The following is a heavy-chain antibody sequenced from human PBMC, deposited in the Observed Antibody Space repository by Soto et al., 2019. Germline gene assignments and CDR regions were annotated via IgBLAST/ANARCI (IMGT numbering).Heavy chain of an antibody. D-gene: IGHD2-8*01. Sequence: PGGSLRLSCAASGFTFSSYAMHWVRQAPGKGLEWVAVISYDGSNKYYADSVKGRFTISRDNSKNTLYLQMNSLRAEDTAVYYCARDRYCTNGVCYTADYWGQGTLVTVSS. V-gene: IGHV3-30-3*01. CDR3: ARDRYCTNGVCYTADY. J-gene: IGHJ4*02. CDR1: GFTFSSYA. CDR2: ISYDGSNK.